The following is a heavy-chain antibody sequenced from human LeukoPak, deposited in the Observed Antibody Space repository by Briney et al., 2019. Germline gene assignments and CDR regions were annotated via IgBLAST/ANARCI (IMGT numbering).Heavy chain of an antibody. Sequence: PGGSLRLSCAASGFTFSSYAMSWVRQAPGKGLEWVSAISGSGGSTYYADSVKGRFTISRDNSKNTLYLQMNSLRAEDTAVYYCARMRSGSYLRQDWFDPWGQGTLVTVSS. D-gene: IGHD1-26*01. CDR2: ISGSGGST. CDR1: GFTFSSYA. V-gene: IGHV3-23*01. J-gene: IGHJ5*02. CDR3: ARMRSGSYLRQDWFDP.